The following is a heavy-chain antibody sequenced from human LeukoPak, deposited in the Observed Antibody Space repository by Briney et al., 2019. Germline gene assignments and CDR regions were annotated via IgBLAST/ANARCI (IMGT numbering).Heavy chain of an antibody. CDR2: MNPNSGNT. D-gene: IGHD6-19*01. CDR1: GYTFTSYD. V-gene: IGHV1-8*01. J-gene: IGHJ5*02. CDR3: ARMAVSGRDNWFDP. Sequence: ASVRVSCKASGYTFTSYDINWVRQATGQGLEWMGWMNPNSGNTGYAQKFQSRVTITRNTSINTAYMELSSLRSDDTAVYYCARMAVSGRDNWFDPWGPGSLVTVSS.